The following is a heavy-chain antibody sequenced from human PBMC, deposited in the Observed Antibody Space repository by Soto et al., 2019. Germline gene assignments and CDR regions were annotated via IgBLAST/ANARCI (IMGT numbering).Heavy chain of an antibody. D-gene: IGHD6-6*01. CDR3: ARHSSSYYYMDV. V-gene: IGHV4-39*01. Sequence: QLQLQESGPGLEKPSETLSLTCTVSGGSISGSNYYWGWIRQPPGKGLEWIGSVYYSGNTYYNPSLKSRVTMSVDTSKNQFSLKLSSVTAADTAVYYCARHSSSYYYMDVWGKGTTVTVSS. CDR1: GGSISGSNYY. CDR2: VYYSGNT. J-gene: IGHJ6*03.